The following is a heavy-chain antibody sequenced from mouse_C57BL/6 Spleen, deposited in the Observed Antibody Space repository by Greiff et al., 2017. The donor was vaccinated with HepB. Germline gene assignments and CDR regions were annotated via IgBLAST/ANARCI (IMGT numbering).Heavy chain of an antibody. CDR1: GYSITSGYY. CDR3: ANYDYDVGY. D-gene: IGHD2-4*01. V-gene: IGHV3-6*01. CDR2: ISYDGSN. Sequence: DVQLQESGPGLVKPSQSLSLTCSVTGYSITSGYYWNWIRQFPGNKLEWMGYISYDGSNNYNPSLKNRISITRDTSKNQFFLKLNSVTTEDTATYYCANYDYDVGYWGQGTSVTVSS. J-gene: IGHJ4*01.